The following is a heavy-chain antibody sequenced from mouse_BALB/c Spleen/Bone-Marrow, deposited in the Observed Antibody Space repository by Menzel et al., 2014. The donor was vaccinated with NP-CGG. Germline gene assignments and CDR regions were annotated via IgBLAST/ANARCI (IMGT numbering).Heavy chain of an antibody. Sequence: DVMLVESGGGLVQPGESLKLSCESNEYEFPSHDMSWVRKTPEKRLELVAAINSDGGSTYYPDTMERRFIISRDNTKKTLCLQMSSLRSEDTALYYCARSSTMYWYFDVWGAGTTVTVSS. CDR1: EYEFPSHD. CDR2: INSDGGST. V-gene: IGHV5-2*01. CDR3: ARSSTMYWYFDV. J-gene: IGHJ1*01. D-gene: IGHD2-1*01.